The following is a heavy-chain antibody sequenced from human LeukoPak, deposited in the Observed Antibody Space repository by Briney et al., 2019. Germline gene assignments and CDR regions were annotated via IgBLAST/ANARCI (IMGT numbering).Heavy chain of an antibody. CDR2: VYTSGST. CDR1: GGSISSVSYF. D-gene: IGHD2-15*01. Sequence: PSETLSLTCTVSGGSISSVSYFWNWIRQPAGMGLEWIGRVYTSGSTNYNPSIKSRVTISLDTSKNQFSLRLNSVTAADTAVYYCARKNGRGYFDYWGQGTLVTVSS. J-gene: IGHJ4*02. CDR3: ARKNGRGYFDY. V-gene: IGHV4-61*02.